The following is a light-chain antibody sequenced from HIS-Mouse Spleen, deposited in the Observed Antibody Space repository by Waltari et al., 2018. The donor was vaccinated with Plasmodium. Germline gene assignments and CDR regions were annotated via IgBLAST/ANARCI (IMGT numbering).Light chain of an antibody. CDR1: ALPKKY. J-gene: IGLJ3*02. V-gene: IGLV3-10*01. Sequence: SYELTQPPSVSVSPGQTARITCSGDALPKKYAYWYQQKSGQAPVLVIYEDSKRPSGFPAGFSGSISGTMATLTISGAQVEDEADYYGYSTDSSGNHRVFGGGTKLTVL. CDR3: YSTDSSGNHRV. CDR2: EDS.